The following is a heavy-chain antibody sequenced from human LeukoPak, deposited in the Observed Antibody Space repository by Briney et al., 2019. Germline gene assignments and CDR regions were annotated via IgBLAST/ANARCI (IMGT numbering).Heavy chain of an antibody. Sequence: PSETLSLTCAVYGGSFSGYYWGWIRQPPGKGLEWIGEINHSGSTNYNPSLKSRVTISVDTSKNQFSLKLSSVTAADTAVYYCAARKTYYDYVWGSYRYRGFDYWGQGTLVTVSS. CDR3: AARKTYYDYVWGSYRYRGFDY. CDR1: GGSFSGYY. D-gene: IGHD3-16*02. V-gene: IGHV4-34*01. CDR2: INHSGST. J-gene: IGHJ4*02.